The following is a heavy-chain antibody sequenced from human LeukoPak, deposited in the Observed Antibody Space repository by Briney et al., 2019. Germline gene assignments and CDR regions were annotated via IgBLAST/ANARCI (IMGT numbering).Heavy chain of an antibody. D-gene: IGHD2-15*01. V-gene: IGHV4-4*07. CDR1: SGTITSYY. J-gene: IGHJ4*02. Sequence: SETLSLTCTVSSGTITSYYWNWIRQPAGKGLEWIGRIYSSGSTDYNPSLKSRVTMSVDTSKNQFSLNLSSVTAADSAVYYCARARGRLLLVDYWGQGTLVTVSS. CDR2: IYSSGST. CDR3: ARARGRLLLVDY.